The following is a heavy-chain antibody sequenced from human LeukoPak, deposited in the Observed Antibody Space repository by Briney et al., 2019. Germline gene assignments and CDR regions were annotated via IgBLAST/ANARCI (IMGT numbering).Heavy chain of an antibody. CDR1: GFTFGSYA. CDR2: ISGSGGST. J-gene: IGHJ4*02. CDR3: AKGGSGYYPGGY. D-gene: IGHD3-22*01. Sequence: QPGGSLRLSCAASGFTFGSYAMSWVRQAPGKGLEWVSAISGSGGSTYYADSVKGRFTISRDNSKNTLYLQMNSLRSEDTAVYYCAKGGSGYYPGGYWGQGTLVTVSS. V-gene: IGHV3-23*01.